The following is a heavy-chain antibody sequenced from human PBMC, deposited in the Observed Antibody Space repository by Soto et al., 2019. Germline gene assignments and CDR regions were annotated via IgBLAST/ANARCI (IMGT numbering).Heavy chain of an antibody. J-gene: IGHJ3*02. Sequence: PVKLSCEASGGTFSSYAISWVRQAPGQGLEWMGGIIPIFGTANYAQKFQGRVTITADESTSTAYMELSSLRSEDTAVYYCAREWDSSGLFDIWGQGTMVTVS. CDR2: IIPIFGTA. CDR3: AREWDSSGLFDI. CDR1: GGTFSSYA. V-gene: IGHV1-69*13. D-gene: IGHD3-22*01.